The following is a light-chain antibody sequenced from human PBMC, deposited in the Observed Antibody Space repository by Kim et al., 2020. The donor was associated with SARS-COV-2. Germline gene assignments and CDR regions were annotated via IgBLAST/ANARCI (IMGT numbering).Light chain of an antibody. CDR1: SSAFGPFYY. V-gene: IGLV2-8*01. Sequence: QSALTQPPSASGSPGQSVTISCTGTSSAFGPFYYVSWYQQHPGKAPKLLIYDVTKRPSWVPDRFSGSKSGNTASLTVSGLQAEDEADYFCSSYAGNNIWVFGGGTQLTVL. CDR2: DVT. J-gene: IGLJ3*02. CDR3: SSYAGNNIWV.